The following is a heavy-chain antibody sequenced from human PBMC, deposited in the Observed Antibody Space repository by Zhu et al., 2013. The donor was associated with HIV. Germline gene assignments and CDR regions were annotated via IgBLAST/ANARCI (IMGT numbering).Heavy chain of an antibody. Sequence: QVQLVQSGAEVKKPGSSVKVSCKASGGTFSSYAISWVRQAPGQGLEWMGWIIPIFGIANYAQKFQGRVTITADESTSTAYMELSSLRSEDTAVYYCARVPILKGYCSGGSCYEGAPFDYWGQGTLVTVSS. CDR2: IIPIFGIA. CDR1: GGTFSSYA. V-gene: IGHV1-69*12. D-gene: IGHD2-15*01. J-gene: IGHJ4*02. CDR3: ARVPILKGYCSGGSCYEGAPFDY.